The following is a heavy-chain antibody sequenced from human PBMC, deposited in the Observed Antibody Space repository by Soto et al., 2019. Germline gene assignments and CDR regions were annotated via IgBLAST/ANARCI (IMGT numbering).Heavy chain of an antibody. CDR1: GFTFSSYS. D-gene: IGHD6-19*01. CDR3: AREWGIAVAYVSDV. J-gene: IGHJ6*02. V-gene: IGHV3-21*01. CDR2: ISSSSSYI. Sequence: PGGSLRLSCAASGFTFSSYSMNWVRQAPGKGLEWVSSISSSSSYIYYADSVEGRFTISRDNAKNSLYLQMNSLRAEDTAVYYCAREWGIAVAYVSDVWGQGTTVTVSS.